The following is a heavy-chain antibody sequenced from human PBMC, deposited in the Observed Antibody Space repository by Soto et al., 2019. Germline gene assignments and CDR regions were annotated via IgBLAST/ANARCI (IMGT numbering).Heavy chain of an antibody. J-gene: IGHJ6*02. Sequence: QVQLVQSGAEVKKPGSSVKVSCKASAGTFRSYAISWVRQAPGQGLEWMGGIIPMFGTANYAQKFQGRATITADESTSTAYMELSSLGSEDTAVDYCARTVYSSGLYHYGMDAWGQGTTVTVSS. CDR2: IIPMFGTA. CDR3: ARTVYSSGLYHYGMDA. D-gene: IGHD5-18*01. V-gene: IGHV1-69*12. CDR1: AGTFRSYA.